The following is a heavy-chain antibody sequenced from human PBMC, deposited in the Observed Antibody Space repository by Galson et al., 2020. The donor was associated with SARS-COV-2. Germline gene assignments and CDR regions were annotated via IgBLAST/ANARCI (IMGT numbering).Heavy chain of an antibody. V-gene: IGHV3-11*01. Sequence: GGSLRLSCAASGFTFSDAHMTWIRQAPGKGLEWISYIKNHGDTIYYADSVKGRFTISRDNANNLLYLQMNSLRVEDTAMYYCARESWGSLDPWGQGTLVTVST. D-gene: IGHD3-16*01. CDR2: IKNHGDTI. J-gene: IGHJ5*02. CDR3: ARESWGSLDP. CDR1: GFTFSDAH.